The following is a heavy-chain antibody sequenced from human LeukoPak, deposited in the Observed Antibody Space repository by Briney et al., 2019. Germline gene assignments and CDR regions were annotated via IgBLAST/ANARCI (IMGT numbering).Heavy chain of an antibody. J-gene: IGHJ4*02. CDR1: GYTFTSYG. Sequence: ASVKVSCKASGYTFTSYGISWVRQAPGQGLEWMGWISAYNGNTNYAQKLQGRVTMTTDTSTSTAYMELSSLRSEDTAVYYCARAGRLYIAAAGTGYFDYWGQGTLVTVSS. CDR2: ISAYNGNT. D-gene: IGHD6-13*01. V-gene: IGHV1-18*01. CDR3: ARAGRLYIAAAGTGYFDY.